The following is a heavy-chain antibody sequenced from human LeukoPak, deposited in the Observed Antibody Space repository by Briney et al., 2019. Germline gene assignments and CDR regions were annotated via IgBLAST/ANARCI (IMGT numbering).Heavy chain of an antibody. V-gene: IGHV3-64D*06. CDR1: GFTFSSYA. CDR3: VAGGAFDI. J-gene: IGHJ3*02. CDR2: ISSNGGST. Sequence: GALLLSCSASGFTFSSYAMHWGRPAPGKGLEYVSAISSNGGSTYYADSVKGRFTISRDNSNNTLYLQMSSLRAEDTAVYYCVAGGAFDIWGQGTMVTVSS. D-gene: IGHD1-1*01.